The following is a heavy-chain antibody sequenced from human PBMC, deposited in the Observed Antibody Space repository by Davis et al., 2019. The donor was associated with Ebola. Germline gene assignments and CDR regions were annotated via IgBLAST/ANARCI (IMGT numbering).Heavy chain of an antibody. D-gene: IGHD3-22*01. J-gene: IGHJ3*02. V-gene: IGHV4-30-2*01. Sequence: PSETLSLTCAVSGGSISSGGYSWSWIRQPPGKGLEWIGYIYHSGSTYYNPSLKSRVTISVDRSKNQFSLKLSSVTAADTAVYYCARVAGTMIVTADAFDIWGQGTMVTVSS. CDR2: IYHSGST. CDR3: ARVAGTMIVTADAFDI. CDR1: GGSISSGGYS.